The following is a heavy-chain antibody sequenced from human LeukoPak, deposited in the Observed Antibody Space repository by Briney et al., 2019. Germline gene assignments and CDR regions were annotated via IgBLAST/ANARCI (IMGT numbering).Heavy chain of an antibody. CDR3: ARRSIPAAISYYFDY. CDR1: GYTFTDYY. D-gene: IGHD2-2*01. V-gene: IGHV1-2*02. CDR2: INPNSGGT. J-gene: IGHJ4*02. Sequence: GASVKVSCKASGYTFTDYYMHWVRQAPGQGLEWMGWINPNSGGTNYAQKFQGRVTMTRDTSISTAYMELSRLRYDDTAVYYCARRSIPAAISYYFDYWGQGTLVTVSS.